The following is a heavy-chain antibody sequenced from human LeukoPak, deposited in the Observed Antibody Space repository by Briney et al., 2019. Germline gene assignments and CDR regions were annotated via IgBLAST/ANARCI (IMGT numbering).Heavy chain of an antibody. CDR3: ASSAQWLVLC. J-gene: IGHJ4*02. CDR1: GGSISSSSYY. V-gene: IGHV4-39*07. Sequence: SETLSLTCTVSGGSISSSSYYRGWIRQPPGKGLEWIGSIYYSGSTYYNPSLKSRVTISVDTSKNQFSLKLSSVTAADTAVYYCASSAQWLVLCWGQGTLVTVSS. D-gene: IGHD6-19*01. CDR2: IYYSGST.